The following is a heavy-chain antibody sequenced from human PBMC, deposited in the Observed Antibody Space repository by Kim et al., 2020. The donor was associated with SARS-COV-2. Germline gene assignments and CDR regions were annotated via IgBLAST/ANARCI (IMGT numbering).Heavy chain of an antibody. V-gene: IGHV3-30*01. CDR3: ARKPTTSSGSYYFEY. D-gene: IGHD6-13*01. Sequence: AYAVKGRFTIARDNSKSTLYLQMNSLRVADTAVYFCARKPTTSSGSYYFEYWGQGTLVTVSS. J-gene: IGHJ4*01.